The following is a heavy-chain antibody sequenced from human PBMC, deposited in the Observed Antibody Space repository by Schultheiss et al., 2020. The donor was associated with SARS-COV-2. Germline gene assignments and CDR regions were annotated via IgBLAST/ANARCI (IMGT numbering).Heavy chain of an antibody. D-gene: IGHD3-3*01. Sequence: SQTLSLTCAISGDTVSSDTSAWNWVRQSPSRGLEWLGRTYYRSKWYHDYATSMQGRITINPDTSKNQFSLKLSSVTAADTAVYYCARDTATIFGVVMGGWFDPWGQGTLVTVSS. CDR2: TYYRSKWYH. V-gene: IGHV6-1*01. J-gene: IGHJ5*02. CDR3: ARDTATIFGVVMGGWFDP. CDR1: GDTVSSDTSA.